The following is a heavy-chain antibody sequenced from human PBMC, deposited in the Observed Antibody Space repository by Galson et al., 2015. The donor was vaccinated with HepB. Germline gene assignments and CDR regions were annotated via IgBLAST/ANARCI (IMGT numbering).Heavy chain of an antibody. Sequence: SLRLSCAASGFSFSGYWMSWVRQAPGKGLEWVANIKHDGSKTYYVDSVKGRFTISRDNAKNSVYLQMNGLRVDDTALYYCAKDEWCSGDKCYDAMDIWGQGTMVTVSS. V-gene: IGHV3-7*04. J-gene: IGHJ3*02. D-gene: IGHD2-15*01. CDR3: AKDEWCSGDKCYDAMDI. CDR1: GFSFSGYW. CDR2: IKHDGSKT.